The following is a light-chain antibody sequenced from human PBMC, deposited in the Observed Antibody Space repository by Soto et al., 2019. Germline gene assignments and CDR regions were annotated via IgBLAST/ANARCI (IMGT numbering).Light chain of an antibody. CDR1: NSDVGIYDF. V-gene: IGLV2-14*01. Sequence: QSALTQPASVSGTPGQSITISCTGSNSDVGIYDFVSWYQHHPGRAPKLIVSEVSHRPSGVSNRFSGSKSGNTASLTISGLQAEDEADYYCSSKRDSSTLFVFGTGTKVTVL. CDR2: EVS. CDR3: SSKRDSSTLFV. J-gene: IGLJ1*01.